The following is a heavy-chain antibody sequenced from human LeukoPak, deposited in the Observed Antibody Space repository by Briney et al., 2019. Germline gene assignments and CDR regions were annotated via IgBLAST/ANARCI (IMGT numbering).Heavy chain of an antibody. CDR3: ARQDPGIAVSGARYYFDS. CDR1: SGSISSYY. J-gene: IGHJ4*02. Sequence: KPSETLSLTCSVSSGSISSYYWSWIRQPPGKGLEWIGYIYYSGSTNYNPSLKSRVTISVDTSKNQISLKLSSVTDADTAVYYCARQDPGIAVSGARYYFDSWGQGALVTVSS. CDR2: IYYSGST. D-gene: IGHD6-19*01. V-gene: IGHV4-59*08.